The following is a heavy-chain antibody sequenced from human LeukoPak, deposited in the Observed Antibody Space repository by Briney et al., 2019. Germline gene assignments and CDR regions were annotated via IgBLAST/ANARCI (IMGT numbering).Heavy chain of an antibody. Sequence: GGSLRLSCAASGFTFSSYAMSWVRQAPGKGLEWVSAISGSGGSTYYADSVKGRFTISRDNSKNTLYLQMNSLRAEDTAVYYFAKDFQYYDSSGYYSYWGQGTLVTVSS. CDR3: AKDFQYYDSSGYYSY. D-gene: IGHD3-22*01. CDR2: ISGSGGST. J-gene: IGHJ4*02. V-gene: IGHV3-23*01. CDR1: GFTFSSYA.